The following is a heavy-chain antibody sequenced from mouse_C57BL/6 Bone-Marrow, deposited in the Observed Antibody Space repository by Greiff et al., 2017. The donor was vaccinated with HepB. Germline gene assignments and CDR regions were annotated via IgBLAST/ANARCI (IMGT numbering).Heavy chain of an antibody. Sequence: VQLKESGAELVRPGASVKLSCTASGFNIKDDYMHWVKQRPEQGLEWIGWIDPENGDTEYASKFQGKATITADTSSNTAYLQLSSLTSEDTAVNYCTTGVITRGYYYFDYWGQGTTLTVSS. CDR3: TTGVITRGYYYFDY. J-gene: IGHJ2*01. CDR1: GFNIKDDY. V-gene: IGHV14-4*01. CDR2: IDPENGDT. D-gene: IGHD1-1*01.